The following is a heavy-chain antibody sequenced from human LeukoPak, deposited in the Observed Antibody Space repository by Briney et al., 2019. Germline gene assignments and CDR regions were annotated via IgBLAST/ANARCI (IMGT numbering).Heavy chain of an antibody. J-gene: IGHJ6*01. V-gene: IGHV1-18*04. CDR1: GYTFTSYG. Sequence: ASVTVSCKASGYTFTSYGISWVRQAPGQGLEWMGWISAYNGNTNYAQKLQGRVTITTDTSPSTAYMELRSLRSDDPAVYYCARDMNRIQLPYYYYSGMDVWGERTTGTVSS. CDR2: ISAYNGNT. CDR3: ARDMNRIQLPYYYYSGMDV. D-gene: IGHD2-2*01.